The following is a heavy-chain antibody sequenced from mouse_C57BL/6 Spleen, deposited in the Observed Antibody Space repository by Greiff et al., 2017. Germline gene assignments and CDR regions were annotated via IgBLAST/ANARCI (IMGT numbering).Heavy chain of an antibody. Sequence: EVKLVESGGGLVKPGGSLKLSCAASGFTFSDYGMHWVRQAPEKGLEWVAYISSGSSTIYYADTVKGRFTISRDNAKNTLFLQMTSLRSEDTAMYYCANAYYYGSSYVEYYAMDYWGQGTSVTVSS. D-gene: IGHD1-1*01. CDR3: ANAYYYGSSYVEYYAMDY. CDR2: ISSGSSTI. V-gene: IGHV5-17*01. J-gene: IGHJ4*01. CDR1: GFTFSDYG.